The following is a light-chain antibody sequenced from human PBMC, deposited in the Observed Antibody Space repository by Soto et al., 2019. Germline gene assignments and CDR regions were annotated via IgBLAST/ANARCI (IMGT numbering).Light chain of an antibody. CDR1: QSVSSD. CDR2: GAS. V-gene: IGKV3-15*01. Sequence: IVMTQSPATLSVSPWERATLSCRASQSVSSDLAWYQQKPGQAPRLFIYGASTRATGIPARFSGSGSGTEFTLTISSLQSEDFAVYYCQQYNKWPWTFGQGTKVDIK. J-gene: IGKJ1*01. CDR3: QQYNKWPWT.